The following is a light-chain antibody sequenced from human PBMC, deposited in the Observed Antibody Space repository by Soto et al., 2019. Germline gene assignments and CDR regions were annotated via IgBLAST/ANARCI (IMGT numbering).Light chain of an antibody. CDR3: QQYDNWPPGYT. CDR1: QSVSNI. J-gene: IGKJ2*01. Sequence: EIVMTQSPSTLSVSPGERATLSCRASQSVSNILAWYQQKPGQAPKLLIYGASTRATGSPARLSGSGSGTEFTLTISILQSEAFAVYYCQQYDNWPPGYTFGQGTKLEI. CDR2: GAS. V-gene: IGKV3-15*01.